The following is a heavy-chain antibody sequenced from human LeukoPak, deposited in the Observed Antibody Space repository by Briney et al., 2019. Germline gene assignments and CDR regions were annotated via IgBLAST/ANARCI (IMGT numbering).Heavy chain of an antibody. J-gene: IGHJ4*02. Sequence: SETLSLTCAVYGGSFSGYYWSWIRQPPGKGLEWIGEINHSGSTNYNPSLKSRVTISVDTSKNQFSLKLSSVTAADTAVYYCARLGNYYGSGSYYTYFDYWGQGTLVTVSS. D-gene: IGHD3-10*01. V-gene: IGHV4-34*01. CDR3: ARLGNYYGSGSYYTYFDY. CDR2: INHSGST. CDR1: GGSFSGYY.